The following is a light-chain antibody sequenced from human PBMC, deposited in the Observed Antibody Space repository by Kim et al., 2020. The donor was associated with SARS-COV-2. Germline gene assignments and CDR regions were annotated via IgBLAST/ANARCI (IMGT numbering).Light chain of an antibody. J-gene: IGKJ3*01. CDR3: QKYNSAPRGFT. Sequence: VGDRVTITCRASQGISNYLAWYQQKPGKVPKLLIYAASTLQSGVPSRFSGSGSGTDFTLTISSLQPEDVATYYCQKYNSAPRGFTFGPGTKVDIK. V-gene: IGKV1-27*01. CDR1: QGISNY. CDR2: AAS.